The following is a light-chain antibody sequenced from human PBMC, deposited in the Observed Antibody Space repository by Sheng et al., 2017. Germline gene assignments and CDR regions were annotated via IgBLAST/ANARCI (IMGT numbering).Light chain of an antibody. CDR1: ALPRYS. Sequence: SYILTQPPSVSVAPGQTARVTCGGDALPRYSVHWYRHNPGQAPVLVLYHDFDRPSGIPERFSGSKSGSTATLTISRVEAGDEADYYCQVWDADADHVVFGGGTKLTVL. CDR3: QVWDADADHVV. CDR2: HDF. J-gene: IGLJ2*01. V-gene: IGLV3-21*02.